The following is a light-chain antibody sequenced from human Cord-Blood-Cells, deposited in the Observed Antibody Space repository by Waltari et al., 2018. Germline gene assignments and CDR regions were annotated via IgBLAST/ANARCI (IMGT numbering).Light chain of an antibody. CDR3: CSYAGSYTLV. CDR1: SSDVGGYNY. CDR2: DVS. V-gene: IGLV2-11*01. J-gene: IGLJ3*02. Sequence: QSALTQPRSVSGSPGQSVTISCTGTSSDVGGYNYVYGYQQHPGKAPKLMIYDVSKRPSGVPDRFSGSKSGNTASLTISGLQAEDEADYYCCSYAGSYTLVFGGGTKLTVL.